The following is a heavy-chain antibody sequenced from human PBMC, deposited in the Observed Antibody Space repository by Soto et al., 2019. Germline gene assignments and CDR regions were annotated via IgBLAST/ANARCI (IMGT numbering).Heavy chain of an antibody. CDR2: IIPIFGTA. Sequence: QVQLVQSGAEVKKPGSSVKVSCKASGGTFSSYAISWVRQAPGQGLEWMGGIIPIFGTANYAQTFQGRVTITTDKSTSTAYMELSSLRSEDTAVYDCASCNFGRSWYGYYYYGMDVWGQGTTVTVSS. V-gene: IGHV1-69*06. J-gene: IGHJ6*02. D-gene: IGHD6-13*01. CDR3: ASCNFGRSWYGYYYYGMDV. CDR1: GGTFSSYA.